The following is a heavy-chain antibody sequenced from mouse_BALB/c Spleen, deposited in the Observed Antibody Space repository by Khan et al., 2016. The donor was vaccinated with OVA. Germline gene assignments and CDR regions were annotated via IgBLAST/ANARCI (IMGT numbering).Heavy chain of an antibody. Sequence: VQLQESGPGLVQPSQSLSITCTVSGFSLTTYGVHWVRQSPGKGLEWLGVIWSGGTTDYSAAFISRLSITKDNSKRQVFFKMNSLQANDTAIYYCARNYDYDEGLAYWGQGTLVTVSA. V-gene: IGHV2-2*02. J-gene: IGHJ3*01. D-gene: IGHD2-4*01. CDR1: GFSLTTYG. CDR3: ARNYDYDEGLAY. CDR2: IWSGGTT.